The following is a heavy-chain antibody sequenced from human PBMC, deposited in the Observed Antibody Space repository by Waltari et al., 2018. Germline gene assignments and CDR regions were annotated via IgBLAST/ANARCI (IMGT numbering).Heavy chain of an antibody. D-gene: IGHD3-3*01. CDR2: IIPIFGTA. Sequence: QVQLVQSGAEVKKPGSSVKVSCKASGGTFSSYAISWVRQAPGQGLGWMGGIIPIFGTANYAQKFQGRVTITADESTSTAYMELSSLRSEDTAVYYCARGVLRFLEWSASYYYYGMDVWGQGTTVTVSS. V-gene: IGHV1-69*01. J-gene: IGHJ6*02. CDR3: ARGVLRFLEWSASYYYYGMDV. CDR1: GGTFSSYA.